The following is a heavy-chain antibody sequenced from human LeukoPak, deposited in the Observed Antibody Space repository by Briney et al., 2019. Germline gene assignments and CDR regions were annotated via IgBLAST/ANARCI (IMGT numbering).Heavy chain of an antibody. CDR2: IKEDGSEK. V-gene: IGHV3-7*01. CDR3: ARARYSDF. J-gene: IGHJ4*02. Sequence: GGSLSLPCVAPGFTFSNYWMTWVRQAPGKGLEWVANIKEDGSEKNYADSVKGRFTISRDNAKNSLYLQMNSLRGEDTAVYYCARARYSDFWGQGTLVTVSS. CDR1: GFTFSNYW.